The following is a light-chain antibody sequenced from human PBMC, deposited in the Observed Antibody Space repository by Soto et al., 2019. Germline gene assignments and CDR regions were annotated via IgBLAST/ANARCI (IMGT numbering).Light chain of an antibody. V-gene: IGLV6-57*04. J-gene: IGLJ2*01. Sequence: NFMLTQPHSVSESPGKTVTISCTRSSGSIASNYVQWYQQRPGSAPTTVIYEDNQRPSGVPDRFSGSIDSSSNSASLTLSGLKTEDEADYYCQSYDSSNGVVFGGGTKLTVL. CDR3: QSYDSSNGVV. CDR2: EDN. CDR1: SGSIASNY.